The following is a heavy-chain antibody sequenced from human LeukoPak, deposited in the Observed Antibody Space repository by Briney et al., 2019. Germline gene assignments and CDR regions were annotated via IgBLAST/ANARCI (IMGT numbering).Heavy chain of an antibody. CDR3: ARGRWDIVVVVAATPHYYFDY. CDR2: MNPNSGNT. V-gene: IGHV1-8*02. Sequence: ASVKVSCKASGYTFTGYYMHWVRQAPGQGLEWMGWMNPNSGNTGYAQKFQDRVTMTRNTSISTAYMELSSLRSEDTAVYYCARGRWDIVVVVAATPHYYFDYWGQGTLVTVSS. CDR1: GYTFTGYY. D-gene: IGHD2-15*01. J-gene: IGHJ4*02.